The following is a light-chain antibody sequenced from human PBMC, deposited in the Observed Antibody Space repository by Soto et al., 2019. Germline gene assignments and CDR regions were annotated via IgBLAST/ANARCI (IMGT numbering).Light chain of an antibody. V-gene: IGKV3-11*01. CDR1: QSVSSY. CDR2: DAS. Sequence: EIVLTQSPATLSLSPGERATLSCRASQSVSSYLAWYQQKPGQAPRLLIYDASNRATGIPARFSGSGSGTDFTLTISSLEPEDFAVYYCQQRSNWPRTFGPETKVVIK. CDR3: QQRSNWPRT. J-gene: IGKJ3*01.